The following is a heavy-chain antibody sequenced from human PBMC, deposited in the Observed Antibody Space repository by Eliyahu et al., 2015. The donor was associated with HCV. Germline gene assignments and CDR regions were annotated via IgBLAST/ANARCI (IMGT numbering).Heavy chain of an antibody. CDR3: AKDLGDWLLIFDK. D-gene: IGHD3-3*01. V-gene: IGHV3-9*01. CDR1: GFXFDDYS. CDR2: ISWNSNIV. J-gene: IGHJ4*02. Sequence: EVQLVESGGGLVQPGRSLXLSCEVSGFXFDDYSMHWLRQIPGKGLEWXSSISWNSNIVGYADSVKGRFTISRDNAKNSLYLQMNNLRLEDTALYYCAKDLGDWLLIFDKWGQGTLVTVSS.